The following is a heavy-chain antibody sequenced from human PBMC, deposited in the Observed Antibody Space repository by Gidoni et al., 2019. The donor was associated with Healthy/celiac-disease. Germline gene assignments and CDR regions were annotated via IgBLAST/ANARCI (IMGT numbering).Heavy chain of an antibody. CDR3: AIGSAGYCSGGSCSDAFDI. Sequence: QVQLQQWGAGPLKPSETLSLTCAVYGGSFSGYYWSWIRQPPGKGLEWIGEINHSGSTNSNPSLKSRVTISVDTSKNQFSLKLSSVTAADTAVYYCAIGSAGYCSGGSCSDAFDIWGQGTMVTVSS. V-gene: IGHV4-34*01. J-gene: IGHJ3*02. CDR2: INHSGST. D-gene: IGHD2-15*01. CDR1: GGSFSGYY.